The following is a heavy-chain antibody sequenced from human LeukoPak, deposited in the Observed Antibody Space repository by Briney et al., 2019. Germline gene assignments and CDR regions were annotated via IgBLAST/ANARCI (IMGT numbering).Heavy chain of an antibody. Sequence: PSETLSLTCTVSGGSISSSSYYWGWIRQPPGKGLEWIGSIYYSGSTYYNPSLKSRVTISVDTSKNQFSLKLSSVTAADTAVYYCARDLGYFDWFRVASVGAFDIRGQGTMVTVSS. CDR1: GGSISSSSYY. CDR2: IYYSGST. CDR3: ARDLGYFDWFRVASVGAFDI. D-gene: IGHD3-9*01. V-gene: IGHV4-39*07. J-gene: IGHJ3*02.